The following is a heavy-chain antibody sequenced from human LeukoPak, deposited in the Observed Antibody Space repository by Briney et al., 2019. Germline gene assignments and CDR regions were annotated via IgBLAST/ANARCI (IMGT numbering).Heavy chain of an antibody. V-gene: IGHV1-69*05. CDR2: IIPIFGTA. CDR1: GGTFSSYA. Sequence: SVKVSCKASGGTFSSYAISWVRQAPGQGLEWMGGIIPIFGTANYAQKFQGRVTMTTDTSTSTAYMELRSLRSDDTAVYYWAREDRHMNWFDPWGQGTLVTVSS. CDR3: AREDRHMNWFDP. J-gene: IGHJ5*02.